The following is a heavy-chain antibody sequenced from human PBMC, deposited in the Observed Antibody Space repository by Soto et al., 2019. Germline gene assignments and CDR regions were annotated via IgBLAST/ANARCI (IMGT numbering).Heavy chain of an antibody. D-gene: IGHD2-8*02. Sequence: EVQLVGSGGDLVQPGGSLRLSCTASGFTFSSYSMNWVRQAPGKGLEWLSFISSDGSSIYYTDSVKGRFTISRDNAKNSLSLQMNSLRAEDTAVYFCLRDMAVLADYWGQGTLVTVSS. V-gene: IGHV3-48*01. CDR1: GFTFSSYS. J-gene: IGHJ4*02. CDR3: LRDMAVLADY. CDR2: ISSDGSSI.